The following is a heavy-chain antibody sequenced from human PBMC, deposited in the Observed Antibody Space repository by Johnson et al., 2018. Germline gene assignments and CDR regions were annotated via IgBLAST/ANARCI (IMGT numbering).Heavy chain of an antibody. CDR1: GFSFSSHW. D-gene: IGHD2-15*01. CDR3: VGYCSGGSCYSRDYHYYDMDL. J-gene: IGHJ6*02. Sequence: VQLVQSGGGLVQPGGSLRLSCAASGFSFSSHWMNWVRQAPGKGLEWVANIKQDGSEKYYVDSVKGRFPISRDNSKNTFFLQMDSLRAEETAVYFCVGYCSGGSCYSRDYHYYDMDLWGQGTAVIVSS. CDR2: IKQDGSEK. V-gene: IGHV3-7*01.